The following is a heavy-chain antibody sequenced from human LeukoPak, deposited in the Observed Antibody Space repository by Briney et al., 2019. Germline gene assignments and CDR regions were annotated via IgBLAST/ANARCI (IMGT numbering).Heavy chain of an antibody. CDR3: ARENVVAQGTFDY. V-gene: IGHV4-38-2*02. CDR1: GYSIGSGHY. D-gene: IGHD2-21*01. CDR2: MYQTGSS. J-gene: IGHJ4*02. Sequence: PSETLSLTCSVSGYSIGSGHYWGWIRQPPGKGLEWIGSMYQTGSSYYSPSLKSRVTISLDTSKNQISLKLTFVTAADTAFYFCARENVVAQGTFDYWGQGALVTVSS.